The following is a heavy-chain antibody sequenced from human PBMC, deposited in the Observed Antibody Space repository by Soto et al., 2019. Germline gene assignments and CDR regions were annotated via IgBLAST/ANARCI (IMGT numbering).Heavy chain of an antibody. CDR2: ISSSSSYI. CDR3: AREVTVDYYDSSGYYPAHDAFDI. Sequence: GGSLRLSCAASGFTFSSYSMNWVRQAPGKGLEWVSSISSSSSYIYYADSVKGRFTISRDNAKNSLYLQMNSLRAEDTAVYYCAREVTVDYYDSSGYYPAHDAFDIWGQGTIVTVSS. J-gene: IGHJ3*02. V-gene: IGHV3-21*01. D-gene: IGHD3-22*01. CDR1: GFTFSSYS.